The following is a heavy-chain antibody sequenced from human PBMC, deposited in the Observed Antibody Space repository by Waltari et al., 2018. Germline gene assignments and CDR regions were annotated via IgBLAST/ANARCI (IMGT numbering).Heavy chain of an antibody. Sequence: QVQLQASGPGLVTPSETLSLTCTVSGGSISSYYWRWIRQPAGKGLEWIGRIYTSGSTNYNPSLKSRVTMSVDTSKNQFSLKLSSVTAADTAVYYCARDDSDYYDSSGPFDIWGQGTMVTVSS. J-gene: IGHJ3*02. CDR3: ARDDSDYYDSSGPFDI. V-gene: IGHV4-4*07. CDR1: GGSISSYY. CDR2: IYTSGST. D-gene: IGHD3-22*01.